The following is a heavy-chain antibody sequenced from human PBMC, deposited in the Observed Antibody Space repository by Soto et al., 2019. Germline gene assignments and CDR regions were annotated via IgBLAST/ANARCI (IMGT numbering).Heavy chain of an antibody. CDR1: GGSISSSSYY. CDR3: ARHRGYSSSWYIGY. V-gene: IGHV4-39*01. D-gene: IGHD6-13*01. J-gene: IGHJ4*02. CDR2: IYYSGST. Sequence: QLQLQESGPGLVKPSETLSLTCTVSGGSISSSSYYWGWIRQPPGKGLEWIGSIYYSGSTYYNPSLKSRVTISVDTSKNQFSLKLSSVTAADTAVYYCARHRGYSSSWYIGYWGQGTLVTVSS.